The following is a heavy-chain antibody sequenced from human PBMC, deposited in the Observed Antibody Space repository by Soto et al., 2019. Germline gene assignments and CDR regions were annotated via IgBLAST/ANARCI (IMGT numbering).Heavy chain of an antibody. CDR2: IYPGDSDT. J-gene: IGHJ3*02. CDR1: GKSFNRYL. D-gene: IGHD4-17*01. Sequence: PGETPKISSKGFGKSFNRYLVRWGRPKPGTCLDWLGIIYPGDSDTRYSPSFQGQVTISADKSISTAYLQWSSLKASDTSMYYCARQSQHDYGDNDAFDIWGQGTMVTVSS. V-gene: IGHV5-51*01. CDR3: ARQSQHDYGDNDAFDI.